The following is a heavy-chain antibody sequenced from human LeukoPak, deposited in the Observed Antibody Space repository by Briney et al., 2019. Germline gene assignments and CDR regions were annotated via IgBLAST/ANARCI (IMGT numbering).Heavy chain of an antibody. CDR2: IKQDGSEK. D-gene: IGHD3-10*01. CDR3: ARHRWGPMVRGRGWFDP. CDR1: GFTFTTYW. Sequence: GGSLRLSCVGSGFTFTTYWMSWVRQAPGKGLEWVANIKQDGSEKYYVDSVKGRFTISRDNANNSLYLQMNSLRAEDTAVYYCARHRWGPMVRGRGWFDPWGQGTLVTVSS. J-gene: IGHJ5*02. V-gene: IGHV3-7*01.